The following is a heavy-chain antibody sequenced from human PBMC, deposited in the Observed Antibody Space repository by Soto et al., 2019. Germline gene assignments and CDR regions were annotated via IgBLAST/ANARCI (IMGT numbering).Heavy chain of an antibody. CDR3: AKTPTYYYDSSGYTSWYYFDY. Sequence: GGSLRLSCAASGFTFSSYSMSWVRQAPGKGLEWVSAISGSGGSTYYADSVKGRFTISRDNSKNTLYLQMNSLRAEDTAVYYCAKTPTYYYDSSGYTSWYYFDYWGQGTLVTVSS. V-gene: IGHV3-23*01. J-gene: IGHJ4*02. D-gene: IGHD3-22*01. CDR1: GFTFSSYS. CDR2: ISGSGGST.